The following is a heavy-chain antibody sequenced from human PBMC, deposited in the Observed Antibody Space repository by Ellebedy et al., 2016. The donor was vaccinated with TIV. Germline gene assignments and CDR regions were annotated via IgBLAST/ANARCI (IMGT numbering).Heavy chain of an antibody. Sequence: PGGSLRLSCAASGFTFIDYSMNWVRQAPGKGLEWISYFSSDSSKIVSADSVKGRFTVSRDNASNSLFLQMNSLRVEDTAVFYCAGKAPQFQFDYWGQGTLVTVSS. CDR1: GFTFIDYS. V-gene: IGHV3-48*04. J-gene: IGHJ4*02. D-gene: IGHD4-23*01. CDR2: FSSDSSKI. CDR3: AGKAPQFQFDY.